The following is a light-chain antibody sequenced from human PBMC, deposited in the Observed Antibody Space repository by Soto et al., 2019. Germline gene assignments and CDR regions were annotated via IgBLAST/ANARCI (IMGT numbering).Light chain of an antibody. J-gene: IGKJ5*01. CDR1: QSVSST. CDR2: SAS. V-gene: IGKV3-15*01. Sequence: EIVMTQSPATLSVSPGERATLSCRASQSVSSTLAWYQQKPGQAPRLLIYSASTRASGVPARFSGGGSGTEFTLTISSLQSEDFAVYFCQQYSNWPTFGQGTRLEIK. CDR3: QQYSNWPT.